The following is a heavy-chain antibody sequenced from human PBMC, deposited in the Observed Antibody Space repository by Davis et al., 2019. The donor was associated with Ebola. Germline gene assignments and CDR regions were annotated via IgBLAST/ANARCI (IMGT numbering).Heavy chain of an antibody. V-gene: IGHV1-18*01. CDR2: ISAYNCNT. J-gene: IGHJ6*02. D-gene: IGHD5-12*01. CDR3: ASVSQLQWLNEAIYYYYGMDV. CDR1: GYTFTSYG. Sequence: ASVKVSCKASGYTFTSYGISWVRQAPGQGLEWMGWISAYNCNTNYAQKPQGRVTMTTDTSTSTAYMELRSLSSDDTAVYYCASVSQLQWLNEAIYYYYGMDVWGQGTTVTVSS.